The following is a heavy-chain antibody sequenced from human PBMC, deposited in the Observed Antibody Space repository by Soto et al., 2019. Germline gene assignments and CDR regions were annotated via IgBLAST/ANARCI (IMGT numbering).Heavy chain of an antibody. V-gene: IGHV3-30-3*01. CDR2: MSPNGNNQ. CDR1: GFTFCLYA. CDR3: ATGANFYYDTSRY. Sequence: QVQLVESWGGVVQSRGSLRLPCAAPGFTFCLYALHWVRQAPGKGLEWVAVMSPNGNNQYYADSVKGRFTISRDTSKSSLYLQMISLRPDDTAVYYCATGANFYYDTSRYWGQVTLVTVSS. D-gene: IGHD3-22*01. J-gene: IGHJ4*02.